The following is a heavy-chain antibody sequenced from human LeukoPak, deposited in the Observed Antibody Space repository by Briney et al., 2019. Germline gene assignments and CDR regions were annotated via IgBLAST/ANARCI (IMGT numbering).Heavy chain of an antibody. D-gene: IGHD4-17*01. Sequence: GASVKVSCKASGGTFSSYAISWVRQAPGHGLEWMGGIIPIFGTANYAQKFQGRVTITTDESTSTAYMELSSLRSEDTAVYYCARGLSGDYDWFDPWGQGTLVTVSS. V-gene: IGHV1-69*05. CDR3: ARGLSGDYDWFDP. CDR2: IIPIFGTA. CDR1: GGTFSSYA. J-gene: IGHJ5*02.